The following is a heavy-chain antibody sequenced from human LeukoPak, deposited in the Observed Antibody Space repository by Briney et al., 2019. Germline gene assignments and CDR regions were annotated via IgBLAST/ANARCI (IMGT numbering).Heavy chain of an antibody. D-gene: IGHD3-10*01. J-gene: IGHJ4*02. Sequence: GGSLRLSCAASGFTFSSYSMNWVRQAPGKGLEWVSSISSSSSYIYYADSVKGRFTISRDNAKNSLYLQMNSLRAEDTAVYYRALLDGSGSYPFDYWGQGTLVTVSS. V-gene: IGHV3-21*01. CDR3: ALLDGSGSYPFDY. CDR2: ISSSSSYI. CDR1: GFTFSSYS.